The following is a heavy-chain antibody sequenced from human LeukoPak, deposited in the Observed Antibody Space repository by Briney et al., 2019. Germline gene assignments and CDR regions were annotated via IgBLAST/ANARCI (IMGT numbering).Heavy chain of an antibody. D-gene: IGHD6-19*01. Sequence: ASVKVSCKASGYTFTSYDINWVRQATGQGLEWMGWMNPNSGNTGYAQKFQGRVTMTRNTSISTAYMELSSLRSEDTAVYYCARASRVWYTGNWFDPWGQGTLVTVSS. CDR2: MNPNSGNT. CDR3: ARASRVWYTGNWFDP. J-gene: IGHJ5*02. CDR1: GYTFTSYD. V-gene: IGHV1-8*01.